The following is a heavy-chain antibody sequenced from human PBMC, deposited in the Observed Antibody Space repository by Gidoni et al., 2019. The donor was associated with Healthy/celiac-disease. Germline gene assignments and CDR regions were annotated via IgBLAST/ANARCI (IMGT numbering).Heavy chain of an antibody. CDR3: ARDPYYYDSSGYHFDY. J-gene: IGHJ4*02. CDR1: GGTFSTYA. D-gene: IGHD3-22*01. Sequence: QVQLVQSGAEVKKPGSSVKVSCTASGGTFSTYAISWVRQAPGQGLEWMGRIIPILGIANYAQKFQGRVTITADKSTSTAYMELSSLRSEDTAVYYCARDPYYYDSSGYHFDYWGQGTLVTVSS. V-gene: IGHV1-69*04. CDR2: IIPILGIA.